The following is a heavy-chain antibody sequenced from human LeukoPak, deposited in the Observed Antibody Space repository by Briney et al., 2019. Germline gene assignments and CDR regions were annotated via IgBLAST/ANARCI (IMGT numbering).Heavy chain of an antibody. Sequence: GGSLRLSCAASGFTFSSCAMSWVRQAPGKGLEWVSTISGSGGSTYYADSVKGRFTISRDNSKNTLYLQMNSLRAEDTAVYYCACSGTYFDYWGQGTLVTVSS. J-gene: IGHJ4*02. V-gene: IGHV3-23*01. CDR1: GFTFSSCA. D-gene: IGHD2-15*01. CDR3: ACSGTYFDY. CDR2: ISGSGGST.